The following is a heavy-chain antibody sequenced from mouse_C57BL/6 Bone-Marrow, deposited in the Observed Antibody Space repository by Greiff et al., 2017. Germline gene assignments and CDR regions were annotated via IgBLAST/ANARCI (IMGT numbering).Heavy chain of an antibody. Sequence: VQLQQSGAELVRPGASVKLSCTASGFNIKDDYMHWVKQRPEQGLEWIGWIDPENGDTEYASKFQGKATITADTSSNTAYLQLSRLTSEDTAVYSCLPYYGSSPHYYAMDYWGQGTSVTVSS. CDR2: IDPENGDT. CDR1: GFNIKDDY. CDR3: LPYYGSSPHYYAMDY. V-gene: IGHV14-4*01. J-gene: IGHJ4*01. D-gene: IGHD1-1*01.